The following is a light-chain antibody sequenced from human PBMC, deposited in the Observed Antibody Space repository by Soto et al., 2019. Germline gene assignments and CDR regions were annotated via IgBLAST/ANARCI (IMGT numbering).Light chain of an antibody. Sequence: QSVLTQPPSVSGAPGQRVTISCTGSSSNIGAGYDVHWYQQLPGTAPKLLTYANNNRPSGVPDRFSGSKSGTSASLAITGLQAEDEADYHCQSYDSGLSAVVFGGGTKLTVL. V-gene: IGLV1-40*01. CDR3: QSYDSGLSAVV. CDR2: ANN. J-gene: IGLJ2*01. CDR1: SSNIGAGYD.